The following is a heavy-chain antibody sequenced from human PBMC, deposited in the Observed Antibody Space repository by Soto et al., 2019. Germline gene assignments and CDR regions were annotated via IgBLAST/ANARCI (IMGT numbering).Heavy chain of an antibody. V-gene: IGHV1-2*04. J-gene: IGHJ4*02. CDR2: INPNSGGT. CDR1: GYTFTGYY. D-gene: IGHD1-26*01. Sequence: ASVKVSCKACGYTFTGYYMHWVRQAPGQGLEWMGWINPNSGGTNYAQKFQGWVTMTRDTSISTVYMELSRLRSDDTAVYYCARDDSGFSGSHYIDYYNYWGQGALVTGSS. CDR3: ARDDSGFSGSHYIDYYNY.